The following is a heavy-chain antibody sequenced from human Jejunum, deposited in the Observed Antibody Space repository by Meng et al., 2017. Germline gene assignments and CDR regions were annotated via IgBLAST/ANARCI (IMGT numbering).Heavy chain of an antibody. CDR3: AREGNYYGSGSSPLDS. V-gene: IGHV1-2*06. J-gene: IGHJ4*02. Sequence: VYWVPPGGEGKKPGASVTPSCKTSGYTFTGYYVHWVRQAPGQGLEWMGRINPNSGGTNFAQKFQGRITMARDTSISTAYMGLTTLRSDDTAVYYCAREGNYYGSGSSPLDSWGQGALVTVSS. CDR1: GYTFTGYY. D-gene: IGHD3-10*01. CDR2: INPNSGGT.